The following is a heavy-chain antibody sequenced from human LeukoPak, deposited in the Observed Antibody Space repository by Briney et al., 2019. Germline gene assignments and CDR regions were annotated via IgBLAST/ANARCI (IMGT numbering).Heavy chain of an antibody. CDR2: ISRRSRHV. CDR1: GFTFSDYS. J-gene: IGHJ1*01. V-gene: IGHV3-21*01. D-gene: IGHD3-10*01. CDR3: VRDLLGSGSTTAYLYH. Sequence: GGSLRLSCAASGFTFSDYSMNWVRQAPGKGLEWVSSISRRSRHVYYAGSVKGRFTISRDDARNSLYLQMISLRAEDMAVYFCVRDLLGSGSTTAYLYHWGQGTLVTVSS.